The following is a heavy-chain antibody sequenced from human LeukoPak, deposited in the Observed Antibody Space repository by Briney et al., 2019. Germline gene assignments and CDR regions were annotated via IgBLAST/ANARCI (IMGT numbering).Heavy chain of an antibody. CDR1: GGSISSYY. V-gene: IGHV4-59*01. J-gene: IGHJ4*02. Sequence: SETLSLTCTVSGGSISSYYWSWIRQPPGKGLEWIGYIYYSGSTNYNPSLKSRVTISIDTSKNQFSLKLTSVTAADTAVYYCARSGLGTGWSFSDFWGQGTLVTVSS. CDR2: IYYSGST. CDR3: ARSGLGTGWSFSDF. D-gene: IGHD6-19*01.